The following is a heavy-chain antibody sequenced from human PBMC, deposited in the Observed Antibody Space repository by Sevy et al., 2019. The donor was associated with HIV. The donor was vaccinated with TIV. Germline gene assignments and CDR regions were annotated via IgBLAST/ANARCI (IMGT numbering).Heavy chain of an antibody. V-gene: IGHV3-21*06. D-gene: IGHD1-26*01. CDR1: GFTFSSYS. Sequence: GGCLRLSCAASGFTFSSYSMNWVRQAPGKGLEWVSAISGLSNYIYYAESLKGRFIISRDNAKNTLYLQMNSLRADDTAPSYCATRPPDGSYDYFDSWGQGTLVTVSS. J-gene: IGHJ4*02. CDR3: ATRPPDGSYDYFDS. CDR2: ISGLSNYI.